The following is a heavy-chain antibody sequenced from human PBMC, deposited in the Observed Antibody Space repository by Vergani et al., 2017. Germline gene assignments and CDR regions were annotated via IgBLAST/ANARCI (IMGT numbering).Heavy chain of an antibody. CDR2: ISSSSSYI. Sequence: EVQLVESGGGLVKPGGSLRLSCAASGFTFSSYSMNWVRQAPGKGLEWVSSISSSSSYIYYADSVKGRFTISRDNAKNSLYRQMNSLRAEDAAVYYCARDWGLAAAGGVFDYWGQGTLVTVSS. CDR1: GFTFSSYS. D-gene: IGHD6-13*01. J-gene: IGHJ4*02. V-gene: IGHV3-21*01. CDR3: ARDWGLAAAGGVFDY.